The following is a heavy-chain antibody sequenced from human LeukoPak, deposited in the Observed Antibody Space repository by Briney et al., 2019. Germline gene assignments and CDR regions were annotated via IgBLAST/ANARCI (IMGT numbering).Heavy chain of an antibody. CDR2: IDWDDDK. V-gene: IGHV2-70*11. CDR1: GFSLSTSGMC. D-gene: IGHD4-23*01. Sequence: SGPALVKPTQTLTLTCSFSGFSLSTSGMCVSWIRQPPGEALEWLARIDWDDDKYYSTSLKTRLTISKDTSKNQVVLTMTNLDPVDTATYYCARTAGGNSYYYYMDVWGKGTTVTVSS. CDR3: ARTAGGNSYYYYMDV. J-gene: IGHJ6*03.